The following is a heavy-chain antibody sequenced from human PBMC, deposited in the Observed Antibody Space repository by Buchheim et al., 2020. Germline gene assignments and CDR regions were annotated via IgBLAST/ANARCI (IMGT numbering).Heavy chain of an antibody. CDR1: GFTFSSYA. CDR2: ISGSGGST. CDR3: AASLSYYDSSGWDYYFDY. J-gene: IGHJ4*02. D-gene: IGHD3-22*01. V-gene: IGHV3-23*01. Sequence: EVQLLESGGGLVQPGGSLRLSCAASGFTFSSYAMSWVRQAPGKGLEWVSAISGSGGSTYYADSVKGRFTISRDNSKKRLYLQMNSLRAEDTAVYYCAASLSYYDSSGWDYYFDYWGQGTL.